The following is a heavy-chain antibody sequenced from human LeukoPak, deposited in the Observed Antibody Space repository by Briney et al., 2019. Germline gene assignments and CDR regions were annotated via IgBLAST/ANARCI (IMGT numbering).Heavy chain of an antibody. V-gene: IGHV3-23*01. J-gene: IGHJ6*02. Sequence: QPGGSLRLSCAASGFTFSDYAMSWVRQAPGKGLEWVSGLTSGGFSTYYADSVKGRFTISRDNSKNTLYLQMNSLRAEDTAVYYCAKETYDILTGYSFYYGMDVWGQGTTVTVSS. CDR1: GFTFSDYA. CDR3: AKETYDILTGYSFYYGMDV. CDR2: LTSGGFST. D-gene: IGHD3-9*01.